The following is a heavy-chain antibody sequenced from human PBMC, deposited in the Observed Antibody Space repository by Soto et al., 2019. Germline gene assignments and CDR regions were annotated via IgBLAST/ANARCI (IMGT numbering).Heavy chain of an antibody. CDR3: APMGV. CDR1: GFNFSSFA. V-gene: IGHV3-23*01. J-gene: IGHJ6*02. CDR2: ISGSDNST. Sequence: GGSLRLSCAASGFNFSSFAMSWVRQAPGKGLEWVSAISGSDNSTYYADSGKGRFTISRDNSKNTLYLQMSSLRADDTAVYYCAPMGVWGQGTTVTVSS.